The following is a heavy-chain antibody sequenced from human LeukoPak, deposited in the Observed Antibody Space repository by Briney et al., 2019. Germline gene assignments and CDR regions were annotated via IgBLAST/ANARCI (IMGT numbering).Heavy chain of an antibody. Sequence: SETLSLTCSVSGGSISSSSYYWGWIRQPPGTGLEWIGNIYYSGNTYYNPSLKSRVTISVDTSKNQFSLKLSSVTAADTAVYYCARDYLGAGTVGATSGYWGQGTLVTVSS. D-gene: IGHD1-26*01. CDR2: IYYSGNT. CDR1: GGSISSSSYY. J-gene: IGHJ4*02. V-gene: IGHV4-39*02. CDR3: ARDYLGAGTVGATSGY.